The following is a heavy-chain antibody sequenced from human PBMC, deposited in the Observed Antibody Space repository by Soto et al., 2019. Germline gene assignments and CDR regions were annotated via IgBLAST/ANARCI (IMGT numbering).Heavy chain of an antibody. CDR1: GYSFHNFG. Sequence: QVQLLQSGPEVKKPGASVRVSCKTSGYSFHNFGIIWVRQAPGQGLEWMGWISGQIAKTNYAQKVQGRLSMTTDTSTSTAYMELSSLRSNDTAIYYCARGPPSGSFSLTPRYWGQGTLVTVSA. CDR3: ARGPPSGSFSLTPRY. CDR2: ISGQIAKT. D-gene: IGHD1-26*01. V-gene: IGHV1-18*04. J-gene: IGHJ4*02.